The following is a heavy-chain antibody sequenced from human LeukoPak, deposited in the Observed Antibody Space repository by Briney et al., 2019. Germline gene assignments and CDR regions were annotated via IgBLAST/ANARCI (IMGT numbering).Heavy chain of an antibody. J-gene: IGHJ4*02. Sequence: SETLSLTCTVSGYSINTGYYWGWIRQPPGRGLEWIGSIYHSGSTYYNPSLKSRVTISVDTSKNQFSLKLRSVTAADTAVYYCARLTYYDYVWGSYRYGYFDYWGQGTLVTVSS. D-gene: IGHD3-16*02. CDR1: GYSINTGYY. V-gene: IGHV4-38-2*02. CDR2: IYHSGST. CDR3: ARLTYYDYVWGSYRYGYFDY.